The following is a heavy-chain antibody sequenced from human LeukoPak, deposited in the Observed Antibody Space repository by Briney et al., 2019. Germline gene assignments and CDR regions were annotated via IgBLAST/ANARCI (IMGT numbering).Heavy chain of an antibody. CDR1: GFIVSGDF. J-gene: IGHJ4*02. D-gene: IGHD1-26*01. V-gene: IGHV3-53*01. CDR3: ARERGRGRDSPWFEY. Sequence: PGGSLRLSCAASGFIVSGDFMSWVRQAPGKGLEWGSVIYSEGSTYDADSVTGRFTISRDNSKTTLDLQLTGLRAEDTAVYYCARERGRGRDSPWFEYWGQGTLVTVSS. CDR2: IYSEGST.